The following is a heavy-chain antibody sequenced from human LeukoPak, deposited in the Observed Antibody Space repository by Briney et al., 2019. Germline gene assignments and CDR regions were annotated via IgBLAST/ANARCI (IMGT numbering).Heavy chain of an antibody. Sequence: GGSLRLSCAASGFIFSSYWMHWVRQAPGKGLVWVSRINSDGSSTSYADSVKGRFTISRDNAKNTLYLQTNSLRAEDTAVYYCAREIPGNYFDYWGQGTLVTVSS. V-gene: IGHV3-74*01. D-gene: IGHD1-26*01. CDR3: AREIPGNYFDY. CDR2: INSDGSST. J-gene: IGHJ4*02. CDR1: GFIFSSYW.